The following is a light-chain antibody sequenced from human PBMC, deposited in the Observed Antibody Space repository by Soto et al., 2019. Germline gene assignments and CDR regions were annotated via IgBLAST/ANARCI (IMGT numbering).Light chain of an antibody. V-gene: IGKV3-11*01. CDR2: DAY. Sequence: VLTQSPVTLSLSPGERATLSCRASQGFRGLFAWYQQKHGQAPRILIYDAYNRVPGIPPRFSGSGSGTDFTLTIRSLEPEDSAVYYCLQRHMWPITSGQGTRLETK. CDR3: LQRHMWPIT. CDR1: QGFRGL. J-gene: IGKJ5*01.